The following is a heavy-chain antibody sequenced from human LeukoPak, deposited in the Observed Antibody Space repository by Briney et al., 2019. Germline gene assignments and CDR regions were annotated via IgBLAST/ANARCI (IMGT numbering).Heavy chain of an antibody. CDR1: GYTLTDYY. D-gene: IGHD4-11*01. CDR3: ARGDDYAFEI. CDR2: INPNSGGT. V-gene: IGHV1-2*06. Sequence: ASVKVSCKASGYTLTDYYMHCVRQAPGQGLEWMGRINPNSGGTNYAQKFQGRVTMTRDTSISTAYMELSRLRSDDTAVYYCARGDDYAFEIWGQGTMVTVSS. J-gene: IGHJ3*02.